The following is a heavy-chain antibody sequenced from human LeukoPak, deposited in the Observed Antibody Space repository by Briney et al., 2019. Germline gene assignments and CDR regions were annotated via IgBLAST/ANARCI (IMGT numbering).Heavy chain of an antibody. Sequence: GGSLRLSCAASGFTVSSNYMSWVRQAPGKGLEWVSVIYSGGSTYYADSAKGRFTISRDNSKNTLYLQMNSLRAEDTAVYYCARCIAGFDAFDIWGQGTMVTVSS. D-gene: IGHD6-13*01. CDR3: ARCIAGFDAFDI. J-gene: IGHJ3*02. CDR2: IYSGGST. V-gene: IGHV3-53*01. CDR1: GFTVSSNY.